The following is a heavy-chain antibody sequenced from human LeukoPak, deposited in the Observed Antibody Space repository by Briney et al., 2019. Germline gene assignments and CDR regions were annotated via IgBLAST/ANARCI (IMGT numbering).Heavy chain of an antibody. D-gene: IGHD6-19*01. Sequence: SETLSLTCTVSGGSISSSSYYWGWIRQPPGKGLEWIGSIYYSGSTYYNPSLKSRVTISVDTSKNQFSLKLSSVTAADTAVYYCARGRIAVAGGDDYWGQGTLVTVSS. V-gene: IGHV4-39*07. CDR3: ARGRIAVAGGDDY. CDR1: GGSISSSSYY. CDR2: IYYSGST. J-gene: IGHJ4*02.